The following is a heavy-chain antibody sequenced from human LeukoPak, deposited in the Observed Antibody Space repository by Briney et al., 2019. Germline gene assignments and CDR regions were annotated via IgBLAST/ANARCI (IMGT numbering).Heavy chain of an antibody. J-gene: IGHJ5*02. CDR2: IYYSGST. D-gene: IGHD3-9*01. Sequence: SETLSLTCTVSGGSISSSSYYWGWIRQPPGKGLEWIGSIYYSGSTYYNPSLKSRVTISVDTSKNQFSLKLSSVTAADTAVYYCARHSPCYGILTGYYVGWFDPWGQGTLVTVSS. CDR1: GGSISSSSYY. V-gene: IGHV4-39*01. CDR3: ARHSPCYGILTGYYVGWFDP.